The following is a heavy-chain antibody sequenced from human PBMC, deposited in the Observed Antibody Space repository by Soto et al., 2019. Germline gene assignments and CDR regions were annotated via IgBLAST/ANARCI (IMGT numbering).Heavy chain of an antibody. D-gene: IGHD6-13*01. CDR1: RFTFSSYG. J-gene: IGHJ6*02. V-gene: IGHV3-30*18. CDR2: ISYDGSNK. Sequence: AGSLRLSCAASRFTFSSYGMHWVRQAPGKGLEWVAVISYDGSNKYYADSVKGRFTISRDNSKNTLYLQMNSLRAEDTAVYYCAKDEAAADYYYYGMDVWGQGTTVNVS. CDR3: AKDEAAADYYYYGMDV.